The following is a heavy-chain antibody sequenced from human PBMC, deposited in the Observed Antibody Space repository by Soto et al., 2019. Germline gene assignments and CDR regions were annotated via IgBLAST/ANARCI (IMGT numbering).Heavy chain of an antibody. D-gene: IGHD2-2*01. Sequence: PSETLSLTCTVSGGSISSYYWSWIRQPPGKGLEWIGYIYYSGSTNYNPSLKSRVTLSVDESKNHFSLTLTSVTAADTAVYYCARLDTSWFLWGQGTLVTVSS. V-gene: IGHV4-59*12. CDR1: GGSISSYY. CDR3: ARLDTSWFL. J-gene: IGHJ4*02. CDR2: IYYSGST.